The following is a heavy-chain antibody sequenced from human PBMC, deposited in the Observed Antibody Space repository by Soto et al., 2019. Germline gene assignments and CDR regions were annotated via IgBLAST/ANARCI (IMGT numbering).Heavy chain of an antibody. J-gene: IGHJ6*02. D-gene: IGHD6-19*01. V-gene: IGHV1-2*02. CDR3: ARDYQAGLYYYSGMDA. CDR1: GYTSTGYY. CDR2: INPNSGGT. Sequence: ASVKVSWKASGYTSTGYYMHWVRQAHGQGLEWMGWINPNSGGTNYAQKFQGRVTMTRDTSISTAYMELSRLRSDDTAVYYCARDYQAGLYYYSGMDAWGQGTTVTVSS.